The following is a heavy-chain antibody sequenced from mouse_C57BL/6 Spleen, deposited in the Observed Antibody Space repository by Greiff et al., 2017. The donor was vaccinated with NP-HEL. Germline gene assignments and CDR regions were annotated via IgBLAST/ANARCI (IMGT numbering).Heavy chain of an antibody. CDR3: ARDRGDYPFDY. D-gene: IGHD2-4*01. CDR1: GFTFSDYY. V-gene: IGHV5-16*01. CDR2: INYDGSST. J-gene: IGHJ2*01. Sequence: EVQLVESEGGLVQPGSSMKLSCTASGFTFSDYYMAWVRQVPEKGLEWVANINYDGSSTYYLDSLKSRFIISRDNAKNILYLQMSSLKSEDTATYYCARDRGDYPFDYWGQGTTLTVSS.